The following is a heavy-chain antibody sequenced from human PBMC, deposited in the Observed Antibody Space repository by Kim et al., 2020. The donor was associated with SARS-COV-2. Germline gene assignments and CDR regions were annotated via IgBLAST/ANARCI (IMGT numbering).Heavy chain of an antibody. D-gene: IGHD3-16*01. Sequence: SVKVSCKTSGGTFDRFAINWVRQVSGHRLEWMGNFIPILGAPNYAQKFQGRVTFTGSLSTATAYMELTGLDFDDTGVYFCARVKELGVSWFEPWGQGTRVTVTS. CDR1: GGTFDRFA. V-gene: IGHV1-69*13. CDR2: FIPILGAP. J-gene: IGHJ5*02. CDR3: ARVKELGVSWFEP.